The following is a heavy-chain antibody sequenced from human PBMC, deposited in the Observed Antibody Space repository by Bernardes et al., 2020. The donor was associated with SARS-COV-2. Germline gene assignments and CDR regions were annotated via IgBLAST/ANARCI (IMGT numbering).Heavy chain of an antibody. D-gene: IGHD6-19*01. CDR1: GCSISSYY. Sequence: WETLCLTCTVSGCSISSYYWSWIRQPPGKGLEWIGYIYYSGSTNYNPSPKSLVTISVDTSKNQFSLKLSAVTAADTAVYYCARGSAVAGTVPLYYWGNGTLVTGSS. V-gene: IGHV4-59*08. CDR2: IYYSGST. J-gene: IGHJ4*01. CDR3: ARGSAVAGTVPLYY.